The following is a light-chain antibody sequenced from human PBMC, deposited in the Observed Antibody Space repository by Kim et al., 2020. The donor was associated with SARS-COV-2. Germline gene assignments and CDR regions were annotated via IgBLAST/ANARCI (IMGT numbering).Light chain of an antibody. V-gene: IGKV1-33*01. CDR3: QQYHDFPLT. CDR1: QDIIRH. J-gene: IGKJ4*01. CDR2: DAS. Sequence: SSVGDRVTITCQASQDIIRHLNWYQQKPGRAPSLLIYDASTLETGAPSRFSGSGSGTDFTFTISTLQPDDIATYYCQQYHDFPLTFGGGTKVDIK.